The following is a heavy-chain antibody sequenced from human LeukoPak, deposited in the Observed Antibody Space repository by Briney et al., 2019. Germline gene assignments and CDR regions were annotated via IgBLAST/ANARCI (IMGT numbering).Heavy chain of an antibody. CDR2: ISSSSSYI. Sequence: PGGSLRLSCAASGFTFSSYSMNWVRQAPGKGLEWVSSISSSSSYIYYADSVKGRFTISRDNAKNSLYLQMNSLRAEDTAVYYCARDRSLGYCSSTSCYEGPPSDYYYGMDVWGKGTTVTVSS. D-gene: IGHD2-2*01. CDR3: ARDRSLGYCSSTSCYEGPPSDYYYGMDV. CDR1: GFTFSSYS. J-gene: IGHJ6*04. V-gene: IGHV3-21*01.